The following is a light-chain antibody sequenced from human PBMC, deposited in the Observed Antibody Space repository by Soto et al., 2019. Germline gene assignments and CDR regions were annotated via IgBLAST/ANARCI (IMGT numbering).Light chain of an antibody. CDR3: NSHRDINPYYV. Sequence: QSVLTQPASVSGSPGQSITISCTGTSNDVGGYNSVSWYQQYPGKAPKLLIFEVTNRPSGVSSRFSGSKSGNTASLTISGLRAEDEADYYCNSHRDINPYYVFGTGTKVTVL. V-gene: IGLV2-14*01. CDR1: SNDVGGYNS. CDR2: EVT. J-gene: IGLJ1*01.